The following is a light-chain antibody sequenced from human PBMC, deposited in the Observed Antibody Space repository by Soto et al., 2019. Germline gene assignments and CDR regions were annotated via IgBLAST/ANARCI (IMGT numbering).Light chain of an antibody. V-gene: IGKV3-11*01. J-gene: IGKJ5*01. CDR1: QSVGTY. Sequence: EIVLTQSPATLSLSPGERATLSCRASQSVGTYFAWYQQKPGQAPRLLIYDSSNRATGIPARFSGSGSGTDFTLTISSLEPEDVATYYCQQSDSLPITFGQGTRLEI. CDR2: DSS. CDR3: QQSDSLPIT.